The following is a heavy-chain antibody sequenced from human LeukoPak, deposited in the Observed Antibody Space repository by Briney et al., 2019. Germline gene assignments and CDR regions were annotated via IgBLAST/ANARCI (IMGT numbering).Heavy chain of an antibody. Sequence: SETLSLTYTVSGGSISSSSYYWGWIRQPPGKGLEWIGSIYSGSTYYNPSLKSRVTISVDTSKNQFSLNLSSVTAADTAVYYCARECSGSCNDAFDIWGQGTMVTVSS. CDR1: GGSISSSSYY. CDR2: IYSGST. V-gene: IGHV4-39*02. CDR3: ARECSGSCNDAFDI. J-gene: IGHJ3*02. D-gene: IGHD1-26*01.